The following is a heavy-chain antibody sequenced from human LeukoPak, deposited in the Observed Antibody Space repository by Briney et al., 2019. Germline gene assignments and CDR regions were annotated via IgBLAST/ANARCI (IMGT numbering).Heavy chain of an antibody. V-gene: IGHV1-2*02. CDR1: GYTFTNYD. CDR2: INPNSGGT. J-gene: IGHJ4*02. Sequence: GASVKVSCKASGYTFTNYDISWVRQAPGQGLEWMGWINPNSGGTNYAQKFQGRVTMTRDTSISTAYMELSRLRSDDTAVYYCARDPSGGGSIDYWGQGTLVTVSS. D-gene: IGHD6-25*01. CDR3: ARDPSGGGSIDY.